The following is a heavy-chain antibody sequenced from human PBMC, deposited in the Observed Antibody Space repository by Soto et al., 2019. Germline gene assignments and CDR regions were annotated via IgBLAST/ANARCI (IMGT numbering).Heavy chain of an antibody. V-gene: IGHV3-11*01. CDR3: ARERVVGSAGHPNDY. J-gene: IGHJ4*02. CDR1: GFTFSDYY. Sequence: QVQLVESGGGLVNPGGSLRLSCVASGFTFSDYYMTWIRQAPGKGLEWVSCISDGGRAMYYADSVKGRFTISRDNADNSLYLQMNSLRAEDTAVYSCARERVVGSAGHPNDYWGQGSLVTVSS. D-gene: IGHD3-22*01. CDR2: ISDGGRAM.